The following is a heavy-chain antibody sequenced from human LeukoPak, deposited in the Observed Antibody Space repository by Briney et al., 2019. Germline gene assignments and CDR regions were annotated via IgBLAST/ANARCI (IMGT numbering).Heavy chain of an antibody. CDR3: ARGPPPDFDRSGFYYDY. Sequence: SETLSLTCAIYGGSFSGYYWSWFRQPPGKGLEWIGEISHAGGASYNPSLKSRVTISEDTSKNQFSLNLSSVTAADTAVYYCARGPPPDFDRSGFYYDYWGQGTLVIVSS. CDR2: ISHAGGA. V-gene: IGHV4-34*01. CDR1: GGSFSGYY. J-gene: IGHJ4*02. D-gene: IGHD3-22*01.